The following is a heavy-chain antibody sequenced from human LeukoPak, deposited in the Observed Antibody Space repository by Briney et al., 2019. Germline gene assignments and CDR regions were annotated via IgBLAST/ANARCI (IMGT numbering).Heavy chain of an antibody. D-gene: IGHD6-19*01. CDR1: GFIFTGYY. J-gene: IGHJ3*01. Sequence: ASVKDSCKASGFIFTGYYMHWVRQAPGQGLAWMGCIDAYSGGTNYAQKFQGRVTMTRDTAISTAYMDLSRLRSDDTAVYYCARDHPYSSGWYGRVEALDLWGQGTTVTVSS. CDR3: ARDHPYSSGWYGRVEALDL. V-gene: IGHV1-2*02. CDR2: IDAYSGGT.